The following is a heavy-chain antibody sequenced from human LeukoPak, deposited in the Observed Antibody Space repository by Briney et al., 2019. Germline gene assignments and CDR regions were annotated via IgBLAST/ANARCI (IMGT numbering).Heavy chain of an antibody. CDR3: ARALHARSYYFDY. Sequence: SETLSLTCSVSGGSISSSSYYWGWIRQPPGKGLEWIGSIHYSGSTYYNPSLKSRVTISVDTAKNQFSLKLSSVTAADTAVYFCARALHARSYYFDYWGQGTLVTVSS. D-gene: IGHD2-2*01. CDR1: GGSISSSSYY. CDR2: IHYSGST. J-gene: IGHJ4*02. V-gene: IGHV4-39*07.